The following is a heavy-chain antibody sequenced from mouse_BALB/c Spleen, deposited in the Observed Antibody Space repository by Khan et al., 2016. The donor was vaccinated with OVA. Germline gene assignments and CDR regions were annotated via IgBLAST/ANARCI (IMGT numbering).Heavy chain of an antibody. CDR1: GYTFTDYV. J-gene: IGHJ3*01. CDR2: IYPGSDGT. Sequence: QVQLQQPGPELVKPGASVKMSCKASGYTFTDYVMNWVKQRTGQGLEWIGQIYPGSDGTYYNEKFKGKATLTADRSSSTAYMQRSSLTSEDSAVYFCARAGWDVFAYWGQGTLVTVSA. D-gene: IGHD4-1*01. V-gene: IGHV1-77*01. CDR3: ARAGWDVFAY.